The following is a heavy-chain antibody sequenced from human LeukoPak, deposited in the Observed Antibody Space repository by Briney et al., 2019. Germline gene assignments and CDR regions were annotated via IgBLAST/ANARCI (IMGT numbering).Heavy chain of an antibody. D-gene: IGHD6-13*01. CDR3: ARRAAAGTRRFDP. Sequence: PSGTLSLTCAVYGGSFSGYYWSWIRQPPGKGLEWIGEINHSGSTNYNPSLKSRVTISVDTSKNQFSLKLSSVTAADTAVYYCARRAAAGTRRFDPWGQGTLVTVSS. CDR2: INHSGST. J-gene: IGHJ5*02. CDR1: GGSFSGYY. V-gene: IGHV4-34*01.